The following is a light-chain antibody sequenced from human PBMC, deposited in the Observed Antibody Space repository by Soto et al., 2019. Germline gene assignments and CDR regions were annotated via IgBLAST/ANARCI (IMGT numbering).Light chain of an antibody. J-gene: IGLJ3*02. CDR1: SSNIGTSNIGAGYD. V-gene: IGLV1-40*01. CDR3: QYYDSSLSGAV. Sequence: QSVLTQPPSVSGAPGQRVTISCTGSSSNIGTSNIGAGYDVHWYQQLPGTAPKLLIYRNNNRPSGVPDRFSASKSGTSASLAITGLQAEDEADYYCQYYDSSLSGAVFGGGTKLTVL. CDR2: RNN.